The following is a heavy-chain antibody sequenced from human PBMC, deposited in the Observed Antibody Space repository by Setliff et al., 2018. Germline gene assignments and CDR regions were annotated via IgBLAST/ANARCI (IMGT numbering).Heavy chain of an antibody. CDR2: INHSGST. CDR1: GGSFSGYY. V-gene: IGHV4-34*01. D-gene: IGHD2-2*01. CDR3: AGGIGGYCSSTSCSNESWP. J-gene: IGHJ5*02. Sequence: SETLSLTCAVYGGSFSGYYWSWIRQPPGKGLEWIGEINHSGSTNYNPSLKSRVTISVDTSKNQFSLKLTSVTAADTAVYYCAGGIGGYCSSTSCSNESWPWGQGALVTVSS.